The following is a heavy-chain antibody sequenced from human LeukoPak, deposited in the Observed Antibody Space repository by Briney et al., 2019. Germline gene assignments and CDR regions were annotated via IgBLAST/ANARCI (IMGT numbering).Heavy chain of an antibody. CDR1: GGSISSSSYY. Sequence: SETLSLTCTVSGGSISSSSYYWGWIRQPPGKGLEWIGSIYYSGSTYYNPSLKSRVTISADTSKNQFSLKLSSVTAADTAVYYCARGGYCSSTSCIPSWFDPWGQGTLVTVSS. D-gene: IGHD2-2*01. J-gene: IGHJ5*02. V-gene: IGHV4-39*01. CDR3: ARGGYCSSTSCIPSWFDP. CDR2: IYYSGST.